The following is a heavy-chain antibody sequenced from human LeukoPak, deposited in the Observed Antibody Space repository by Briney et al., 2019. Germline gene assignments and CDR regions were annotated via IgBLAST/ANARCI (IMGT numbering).Heavy chain of an antibody. CDR3: AKDKSRVIGGSYQFDY. V-gene: IGHV3-23*01. D-gene: IGHD1-26*01. CDR2: ISGSGGST. Sequence: GGSLRLSCAASGFTFTSYSMSWVRQAPGKGLEWVSAISGSGGSTYYADSVKGRFTISRDNSKNTLYLQMNSLRAEDTAVYYCAKDKSRVIGGSYQFDYRGQGTLVTVSS. CDR1: GFTFTSYS. J-gene: IGHJ4*02.